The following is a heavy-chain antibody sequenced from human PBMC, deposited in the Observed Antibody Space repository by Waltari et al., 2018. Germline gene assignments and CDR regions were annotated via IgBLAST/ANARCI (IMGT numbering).Heavy chain of an antibody. J-gene: IGHJ4*02. CDR3: ARARDEETAMVYFDH. D-gene: IGHD5-18*01. CDR2: IYDAGST. V-gene: IGHV3-66*02. CDR1: GFTVSATH. Sequence: EVQLVESGGGLVHPGGSLRPSCSASGFTVSATHMRWVRQAPGRGLEWVSLIYDAGSTYYPDSVRGRFTISRDNSKNTVHLQMNSLRIEDTAIYYCARARDEETAMVYFDHWGQGTLVGVSS.